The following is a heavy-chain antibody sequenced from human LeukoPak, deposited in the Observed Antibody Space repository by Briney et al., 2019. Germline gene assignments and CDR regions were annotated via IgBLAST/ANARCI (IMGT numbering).Heavy chain of an antibody. Sequence: PSETLSLTCAVYGGSFSGYYWSWIRQPPGKGLEWIGEINHSGSTYYNPSLKSRVTISVDRSKNQFSLKLSSVTAADTAVYYCARDLADIVVVPAATWGAFDIWGQGAMVTVSS. D-gene: IGHD2-2*01. CDR3: ARDLADIVVVPAATWGAFDI. CDR1: GGSFSGYY. J-gene: IGHJ3*02. V-gene: IGHV4-34*01. CDR2: INHSGST.